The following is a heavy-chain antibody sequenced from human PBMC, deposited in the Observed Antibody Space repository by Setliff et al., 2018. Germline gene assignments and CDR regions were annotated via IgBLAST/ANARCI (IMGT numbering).Heavy chain of an antibody. V-gene: IGHV3-7*01. CDR1: GFTFSRHW. J-gene: IGHJ3*02. CDR2: IKQDGSTK. D-gene: IGHD3-22*01. CDR3: VRDDADNYDAFDN. Sequence: RLSCAASGFTFSRHWMSWVRQAPGKGLEWVADIKQDGSTKYYLDSVKGRFTISRDNAKRSLYLQMNGLRADDTGVYYCVRDDADNYDAFDNWGQGTLGTVSS.